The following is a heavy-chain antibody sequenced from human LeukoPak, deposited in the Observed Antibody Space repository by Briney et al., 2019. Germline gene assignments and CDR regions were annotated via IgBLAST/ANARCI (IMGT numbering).Heavy chain of an antibody. D-gene: IGHD4-17*01. J-gene: IGHJ6*02. CDR1: GFTFSSYA. Sequence: QPGGSLRPSCAASGFTFSSYAMSWVRQAPGKGLEWVSAISGSGGSTYYADSVKGRFTISRDNSKNTLYLQMNSLRAEDTAVYYCAKREYDYGDYIYYYGMDVWGQGTTVTVSS. V-gene: IGHV3-23*01. CDR2: ISGSGGST. CDR3: AKREYDYGDYIYYYGMDV.